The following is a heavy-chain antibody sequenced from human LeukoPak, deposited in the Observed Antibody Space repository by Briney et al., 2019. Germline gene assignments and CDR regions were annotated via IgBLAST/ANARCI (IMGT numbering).Heavy chain of an antibody. CDR3: ARGTIFGVVLTY. V-gene: IGHV4-31*03. D-gene: IGHD3-3*01. CDR2: IYCSGTT. CDR1: GDSISATGYY. Sequence: SQTLSLTCTVSGDSISATGYYWTWVRHHPGKGLEWIGSIYCSGTTHYNPSLKSRLTISVDTSKNLFSLKLSSVTAADTAVYYCARGTIFGVVLTYWGQGTLSPSPQ. J-gene: IGHJ4*02.